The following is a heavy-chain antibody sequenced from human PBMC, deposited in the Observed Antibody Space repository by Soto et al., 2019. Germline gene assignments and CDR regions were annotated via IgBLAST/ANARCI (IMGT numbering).Heavy chain of an antibody. J-gene: IGHJ4*02. CDR2: IIHGVST. V-gene: IGHV4-34*12. CDR3: AGFGNVGSGSASDY. D-gene: IGHD3-10*01. CDR1: GGSFSGYY. Sequence: QVELQQWGAGLLKPSETLFLTCAVYGGSFSGYYWSWIRQPPGKGLEWLGEIIHGVSTNYNPSLRSRVTISVDPSKNHSPQELTSVTAADTAVYYCAGFGNVGSGSASDYLVQDTLVTVSS.